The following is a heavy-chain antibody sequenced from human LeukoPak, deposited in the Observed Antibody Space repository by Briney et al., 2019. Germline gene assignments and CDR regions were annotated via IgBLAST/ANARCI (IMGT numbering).Heavy chain of an antibody. J-gene: IGHJ6*02. CDR2: TYYRSKWYN. D-gene: IGHD1-26*01. V-gene: IGHV6-1*01. CDR1: GDSVSRNSAA. Sequence: SQTLSLTCAISGDSVSRNSAAWTWVRQSPSRGLEWLGRTYYRSKWYNDYALSVKSRITIVPDTSKDQFFLQLNSLTPEDTAVYFCARETWSCGYNHFGLDVWGQGTTVTVSS. CDR3: ARETWSCGYNHFGLDV.